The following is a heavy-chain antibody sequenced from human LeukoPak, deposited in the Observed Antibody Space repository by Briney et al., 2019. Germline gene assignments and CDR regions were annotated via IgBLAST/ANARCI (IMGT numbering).Heavy chain of an antibody. Sequence: GGSLRLSCAASGFTFSSCGMQWVRQAPGKGLEWVAVISYDGSNKYYADSVKGRFTISRDNSKNTLFLEMKSLRAEDTAVYYCAKALTSGWYLDAFNIWGQGTMVTVSS. V-gene: IGHV3-30*18. CDR1: GFTFSSCG. D-gene: IGHD6-19*01. J-gene: IGHJ3*02. CDR2: ISYDGSNK. CDR3: AKALTSGWYLDAFNI.